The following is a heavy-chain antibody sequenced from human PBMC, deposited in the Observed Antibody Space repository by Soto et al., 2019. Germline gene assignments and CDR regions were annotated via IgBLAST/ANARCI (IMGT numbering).Heavy chain of an antibody. CDR2: LSSGLST. CDR3: VKYFARSSNSDRFLCFDL. V-gene: IGHV4-39*01. D-gene: IGHD4-4*01. J-gene: IGHJ2*01. Sequence: SETLSLTCSVSDGSISTRDYYWGWIRQPPGKGLEWIASLSSGLSTYYSPSLKSRVTVREDTSKNQIRLRLTSVTAADTAVYYCVKYFARSSNSDRFLCFDLWGRGTLVTVSS. CDR1: DGSISTRDYY.